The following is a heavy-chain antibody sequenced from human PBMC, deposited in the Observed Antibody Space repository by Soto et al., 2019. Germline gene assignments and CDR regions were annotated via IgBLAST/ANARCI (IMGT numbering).Heavy chain of an antibody. CDR2: IKQDGVEK. V-gene: IGHV3-7*01. CDR3: ASTSSIGRNDAFDI. J-gene: IGHJ3*02. Sequence: GGSLRLSCAASGFTFSNYWMCWVRQAPGKGLEWVANIKQDGVEKYYMDSVMGRFTISRDNAKNSLYLQMNSLRAEDTAVYYCASTSSIGRNDAFDIWGQGTMVTVSS. D-gene: IGHD6-6*01. CDR1: GFTFSNYW.